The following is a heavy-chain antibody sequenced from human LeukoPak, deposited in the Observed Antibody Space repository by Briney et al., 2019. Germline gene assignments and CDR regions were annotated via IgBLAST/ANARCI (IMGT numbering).Heavy chain of an antibody. D-gene: IGHD6-6*01. V-gene: IGHV4-38-2*01. CDR2: IYHSGST. CDR3: ARNIATRGWYFDL. CDR1: GYSINSGYY. J-gene: IGHJ2*01. Sequence: SETLSLTCAVSGYSINSGYYWGWIRQPPGKGLEWIGSIYHSGSTYYNPSLKSRVTISVDTSKNQFSLKLSSVTAADTAVYYCARNIATRGWYFDLWGRGTLVTVSS.